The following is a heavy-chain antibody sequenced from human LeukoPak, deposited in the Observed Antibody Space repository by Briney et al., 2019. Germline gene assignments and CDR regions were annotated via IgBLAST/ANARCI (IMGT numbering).Heavy chain of an antibody. D-gene: IGHD1-1*01. J-gene: IGHJ4*02. CDR1: GDSVSINSVA. CDR3: ARAVIGTTRYFES. V-gene: IGHV6-1*01. Sequence: SQTLSLTCAISGDSVSINSVAYNWLRQSPSRGLEWLGRTYYRSEWNYEYAVSVRSRITVNLDTSKNQFSLQLNSVTPDDTAVYYCARAVIGTTRYFESWGQGTLVTVSS. CDR2: TYYRSEWNY.